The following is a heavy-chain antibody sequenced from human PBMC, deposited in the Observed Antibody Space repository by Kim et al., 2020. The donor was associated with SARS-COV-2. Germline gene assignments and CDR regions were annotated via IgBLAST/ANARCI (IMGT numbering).Heavy chain of an antibody. CDR2: ISAYNGNT. J-gene: IGHJ4*02. CDR3: ARGGDIVVVPAAIGGPAEQEDSSGWYTPPDY. V-gene: IGHV1-18*01. Sequence: ASVKVSCKASGYTFTSYGISWVRQAPGQGLEWMGWISAYNGNTNYAQKLQGRVTMTTDTSTSTAYMELRSLRSDDTAVYYCARGGDIVVVPAAIGGPAEQEDSSGWYTPPDYWGQGTLVTVSS. CDR1: GYTFTSYG. D-gene: IGHD2-2*01.